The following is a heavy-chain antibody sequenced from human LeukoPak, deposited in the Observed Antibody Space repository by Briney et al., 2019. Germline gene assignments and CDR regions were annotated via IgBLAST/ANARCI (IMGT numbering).Heavy chain of an antibody. Sequence: SQTLSLTCTVSGGSISSGGYYWSWIRQHPGKGLEWIGYIYYSGSTYYNPSLKSRVTISVDTSKNQFSLKLSSVTAADTAVYYCARGRSITMTLPWFDPWGQGTLVTVSS. D-gene: IGHD3-22*01. J-gene: IGHJ5*02. V-gene: IGHV4-31*03. CDR3: ARGRSITMTLPWFDP. CDR1: GGSISSGGYY. CDR2: IYYSGST.